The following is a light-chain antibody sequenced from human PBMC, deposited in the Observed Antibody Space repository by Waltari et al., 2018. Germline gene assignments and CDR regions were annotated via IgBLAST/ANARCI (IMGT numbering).Light chain of an antibody. J-gene: IGKJ4*01. V-gene: IGKV1-5*03. CDR3: QQYHSDFLT. CDR1: QSIENW. Sequence: DIQMTQSPSTLSASVGDRVTLPCRASQSIENWLAWYQQKPGQAPKVLIYKSSTSDSGVPSRFSGSGFGTEFTLTISSLQPDDLATYYCQQYHSDFLTFGGGTKVEI. CDR2: KSS.